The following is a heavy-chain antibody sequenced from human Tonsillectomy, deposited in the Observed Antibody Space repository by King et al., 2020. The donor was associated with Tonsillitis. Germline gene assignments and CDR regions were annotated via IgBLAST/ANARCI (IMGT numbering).Heavy chain of an antibody. D-gene: IGHD3-22*01. CDR2: ISNDASNK. CDR1: GFTFSTYG. CDR3: AKVPLARPAPLGYYYYGMDV. J-gene: IGHJ6*02. Sequence: VQLVESGGGVVQPGRSLRLSCAASGFTFSTYGMHWVRQAPGKGLEWVAVISNDASNKYSAGSVKGRFTISRDNSNNTLYLQMNSLRAEDTAVYYCAKVPLARPAPLGYYYYGMDVWGQGTTVTVSS. V-gene: IGHV3-30*18.